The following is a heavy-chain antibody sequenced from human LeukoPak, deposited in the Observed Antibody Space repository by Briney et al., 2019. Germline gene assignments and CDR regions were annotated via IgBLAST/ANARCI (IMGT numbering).Heavy chain of an antibody. Sequence: PGGSLRLSCAASGFTVSSNYMSWVRQAPGKGLEWVSVIYSGGSTYYADSVKGRFTISRDTSKNTLYLQMNSLRAEDTAVYYCARDISGSWFDYWGQGTLVTVSS. V-gene: IGHV3-53*01. CDR1: GFTVSSNY. CDR3: ARDISGSWFDY. D-gene: IGHD3-22*01. CDR2: IYSGGST. J-gene: IGHJ4*02.